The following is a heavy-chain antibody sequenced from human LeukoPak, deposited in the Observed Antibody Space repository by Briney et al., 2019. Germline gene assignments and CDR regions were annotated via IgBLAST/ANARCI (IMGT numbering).Heavy chain of an antibody. CDR2: IIPIFGTA. CDR1: GGTFSSYA. J-gene: IGHJ4*02. CDR3: ARTPHYYGSGSRLDY. V-gene: IGHV1-69*13. Sequence: GASVKVSCKASGGTFSSYAISWVRQAPGQGLEWMGGIIPIFGTANYAQKFQGRVTITADESTSTAYMELSSLRSEDTAVYYCARTPHYYGSGSRLDYWGQGTLVTVSS. D-gene: IGHD3-10*01.